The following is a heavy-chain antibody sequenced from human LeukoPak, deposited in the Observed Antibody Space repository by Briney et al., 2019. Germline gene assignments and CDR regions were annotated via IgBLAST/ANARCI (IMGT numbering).Heavy chain of an antibody. V-gene: IGHV3-30*18. J-gene: IGHJ6*04. Sequence: GRSLRLSCAASGFTFSSYGMHWVRQAPGKGLEWVAVISYDGSNKYYADSVKGRFTISRDNSKNTLYLQMNSLRAEDTAVYYCAKGYYDILTGLYYGMDVWGKGTTVTVSS. CDR1: GFTFSSYG. CDR3: AKGYYDILTGLYYGMDV. CDR2: ISYDGSNK. D-gene: IGHD3-9*01.